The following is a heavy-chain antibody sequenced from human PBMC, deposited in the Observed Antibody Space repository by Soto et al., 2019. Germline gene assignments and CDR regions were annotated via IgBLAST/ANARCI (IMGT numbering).Heavy chain of an antibody. CDR1: GGSISSYY. V-gene: IGHV4-59*01. Sequence: XGTLTLTCTVSGGSISSYYWSWIRQPPGKGLEWIGYIYYSGSTNYNPSLKSRVTISVDTSKNQFSLKLSSVTAADTAVYYCARDKGSGTLYYYGMDVWGQGTTVTVSS. J-gene: IGHJ6*02. CDR2: IYYSGST. CDR3: ARDKGSGTLYYYGMDV. D-gene: IGHD3-10*01.